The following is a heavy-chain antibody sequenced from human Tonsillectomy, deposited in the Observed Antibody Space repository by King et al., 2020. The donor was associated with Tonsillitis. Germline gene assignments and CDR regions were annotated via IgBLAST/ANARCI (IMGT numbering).Heavy chain of an antibody. CDR3: VRGHRGAFDI. CDR2: INVDKSAT. J-gene: IGHJ3*02. Sequence: VQLVESGGGLVQPGGSLKLSCAASGFTFSSYWMHWVRQAPGKGLVWVSRINVDKSATNYADSVKGRFTISRDNDKNTLFLQMISLRAEDTAVYYCVRGHRGAFDIWGQGIMVIVSS. CDR1: GFTFSSYW. V-gene: IGHV3-74*01.